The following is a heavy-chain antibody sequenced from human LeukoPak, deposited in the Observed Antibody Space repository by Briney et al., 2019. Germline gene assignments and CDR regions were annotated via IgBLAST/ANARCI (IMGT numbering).Heavy chain of an antibody. CDR3: ARDQGYYASGSYYGGWFDP. J-gene: IGHJ5*02. CDR1: GFTFSSYS. D-gene: IGHD3-10*01. V-gene: IGHV3-48*01. Sequence: GGSLRLSCAASGFTFSSYSMNWVRQAPGKGLEWVSYISSTSSPIYYADSVKGRFTISRDNAKNSLYLQMNSLRAEDTAVYYCARDQGYYASGSYYGGWFDPWGQGTLVTVSS. CDR2: ISSTSSPI.